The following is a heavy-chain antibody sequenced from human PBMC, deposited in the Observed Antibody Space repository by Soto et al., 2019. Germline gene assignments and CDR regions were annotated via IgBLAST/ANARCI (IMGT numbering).Heavy chain of an antibody. CDR2: IVVGSGNT. CDR3: AAAPSITIFGVVIFEDAFDI. CDR1: GFTFTSSA. V-gene: IGHV1-58*01. Sequence: ASVKVSCKASGFTFTSSAVQWVRQARGQRLEWIGWIVVGSGNTNYAQKFQERVTITRDMSTSTAYMELSSLRSEDTAVYYCAAAPSITIFGVVIFEDAFDIWGQGTMVTVSS. J-gene: IGHJ3*02. D-gene: IGHD3-3*01.